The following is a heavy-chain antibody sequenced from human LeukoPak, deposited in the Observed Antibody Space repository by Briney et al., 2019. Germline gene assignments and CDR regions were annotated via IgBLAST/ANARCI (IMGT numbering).Heavy chain of an antibody. V-gene: IGHV3-74*01. CDR3: VRLYFD. Sequence: GGSLRLSCATPGFIFSSHWMHWVRHAPGKGLVWVSRIKSDGSSTDYADSVKGRFTISRDNAKNTLFLQMNSLRAEDTAVYYCVRLYFDWGQGTLVTVSS. J-gene: IGHJ4*02. D-gene: IGHD3-9*01. CDR1: GFIFSSHW. CDR2: IKSDGSST.